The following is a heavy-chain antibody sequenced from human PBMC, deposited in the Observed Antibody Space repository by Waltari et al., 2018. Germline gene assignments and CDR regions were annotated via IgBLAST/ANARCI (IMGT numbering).Heavy chain of an antibody. CDR2: IYYSGST. CDR3: ASTLAAPLGFFDY. Sequence: QVQLQESGPGLVKPSETLSLTCTVSGGSISSHYWSWIRQPPGKGLEWIGYIYYSGSTNYNPSLKSRVTISVDTSKNQFSLKRSSVTAADTAVYYCASTLAAPLGFFDYWGQGTLVTVSS. V-gene: IGHV4-59*11. J-gene: IGHJ4*02. CDR1: GGSISSHY. D-gene: IGHD6-13*01.